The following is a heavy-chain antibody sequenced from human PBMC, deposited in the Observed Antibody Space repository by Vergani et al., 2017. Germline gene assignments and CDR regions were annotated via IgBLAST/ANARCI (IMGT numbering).Heavy chain of an antibody. V-gene: IGHV3-15*01. CDR2: IKSKTDGGTT. Sequence: EVQLVESGGGLAKPGGSLRLSCAASGFTFRNAWMSWVRQAPGKGLEWVGRIKSKTDGGTTDYAAPVKGRFTISRDDSKNTLYLQMNSLKTEDTAVYYCTTGFPGSSWSTYWGQGTLVTVSS. CDR1: GFTFRNAW. CDR3: TTGFPGSSWSTY. D-gene: IGHD6-13*01. J-gene: IGHJ4*01.